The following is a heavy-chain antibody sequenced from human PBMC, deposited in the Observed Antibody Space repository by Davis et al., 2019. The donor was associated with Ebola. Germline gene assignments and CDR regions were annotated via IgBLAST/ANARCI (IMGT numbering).Heavy chain of an antibody. CDR3: AKGSGLYYYYGMDV. V-gene: IGHV3-43*02. D-gene: IGHD3-10*01. J-gene: IGHJ6*02. CDR1: GFTFDDYA. Sequence: GESLKISCAASGFTFDDYAMHWVRQAPGKGLEWVSLISGDGGSTYYADSVKGRFTISRDNAKNSLYLQMNSLRAEDTALYYCAKGSGLYYYYGMDVWGQGTTVTVSS. CDR2: ISGDGGST.